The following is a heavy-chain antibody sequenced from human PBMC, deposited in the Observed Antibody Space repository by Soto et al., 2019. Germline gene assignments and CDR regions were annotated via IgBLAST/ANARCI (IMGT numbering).Heavy chain of an antibody. CDR3: ARTKTPNCSSTSCLGGWFDP. J-gene: IGHJ5*02. D-gene: IGHD2-2*01. CDR2: ISAYNGNT. Sequence: ASVKVSCKASGYTFTSYGISWVRQAPGQGLEWLGWISAYNGNTNYAQKLQGRVTMTTDTSTSTAYMELRSLRSDDTAVYYCARTKTPNCSSTSCLGGWFDPWGQGTLVTGLL. V-gene: IGHV1-18*01. CDR1: GYTFTSYG.